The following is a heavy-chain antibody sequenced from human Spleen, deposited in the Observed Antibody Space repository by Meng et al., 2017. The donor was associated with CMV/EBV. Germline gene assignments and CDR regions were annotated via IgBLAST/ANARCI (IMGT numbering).Heavy chain of an antibody. CDR1: GASANTFRNNF. V-gene: IGHV4-34*01. J-gene: IGHJ4*02. D-gene: IGHD5-18*01. CDR2: INHSGSA. CDR3: ARSARGYFLRDQGHYSDS. Sequence: SETLSLTCIVHGASANTFRNNFWTWMRQPPGGRLEWIGEINHSGSATYNPSLKSRVTISVDTSKDRFSLRLTSLTAADTAVYYCARSARGYFLRDQGHYSDSWGQGTLVTVSS.